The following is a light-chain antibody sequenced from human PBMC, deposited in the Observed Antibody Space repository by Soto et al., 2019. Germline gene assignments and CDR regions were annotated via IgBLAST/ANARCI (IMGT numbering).Light chain of an antibody. J-gene: IGKJ2*01. V-gene: IGKV3-11*01. CDR1: QSVSSY. CDR2: DAS. CDR3: QQRSNWAYT. Sequence: EIVLTQSPATLSLSPGERAILSCRASQSVSSYLAWYQQKLGQAPRLLIYDASNRATGIPARFSGSGSGTDFTLTISSLEPEDFAVYYCQQRSNWAYTFGQGTKLEIK.